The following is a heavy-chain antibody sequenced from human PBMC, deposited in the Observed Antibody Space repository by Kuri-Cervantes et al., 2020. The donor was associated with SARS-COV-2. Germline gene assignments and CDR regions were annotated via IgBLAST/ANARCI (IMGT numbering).Heavy chain of an antibody. CDR2: INPNSGGT. J-gene: IGHJ4*02. CDR3: ARGGKHHHILRSLESFHFDS. Sequence: ASVKVSCKASGYTFTDYYINWVRLAPGQGLEWMGWINPNSGGTDYAQRYQGWVTMTRDTSTRTAFMELNRLTSDDTAVYFCARGGKHHHILRSLESFHFDSWGQGTLVTVSS. D-gene: IGHD3-3*01. CDR1: GYTFTDYY. V-gene: IGHV1-2*04.